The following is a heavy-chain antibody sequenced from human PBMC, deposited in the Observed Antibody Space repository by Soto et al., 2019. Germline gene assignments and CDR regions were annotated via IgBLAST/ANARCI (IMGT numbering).Heavy chain of an antibody. V-gene: IGHV1-18*01. CDR1: GYSFTAFG. CDR2: ISGYNGDT. J-gene: IGHJ6*02. Sequence: QVQLVQSGAEVKKPGASVKVSCKATGYSFTAFGLFWVRQTPGQGLEWMGWISGYNGDTNYAQNLQGRVTMTTDTSTSTVSMELRSLKSDDTAVYYCARAEAYRSSWYAMDVWGQGTTVIVS. CDR3: ARAEAYRSSWYAMDV. D-gene: IGHD6-13*01.